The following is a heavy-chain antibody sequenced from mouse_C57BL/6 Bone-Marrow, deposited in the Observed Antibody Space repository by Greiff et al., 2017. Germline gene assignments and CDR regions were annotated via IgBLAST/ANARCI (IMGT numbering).Heavy chain of an antibody. V-gene: IGHV1-26*01. CDR1: GYTFTDYY. Sequence: EVKLQQSGPELVKPGASVKISCKASGYTFTDYYMNWVKQTHGKSLEWIGDINPKNGGTSYNQKFKGKATLTVDKSSSTAYMELRRLTSEDSAVYYCARSEVVAPEAMDYWGQGTSVTVSA. J-gene: IGHJ4*01. CDR3: ARSEVVAPEAMDY. D-gene: IGHD1-1*01. CDR2: INPKNGGT.